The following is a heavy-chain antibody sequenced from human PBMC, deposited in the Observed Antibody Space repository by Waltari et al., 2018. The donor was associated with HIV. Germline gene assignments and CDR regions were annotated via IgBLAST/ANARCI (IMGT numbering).Heavy chain of an antibody. Sequence: QVQLVQSGAEVKKPGSSVRVSCRTSGGTLSSFSISWVRQAPGQGLEWMAGFIPMYGFTNYAQKFLDRFTITADGSYMELRSLTSEDTAVYYCARGTLRQRDYYYYYGMDVWGQGTTVTVSS. V-gene: IGHV1-69*01. CDR3: ARGTLRQRDYYYYYGMDV. CDR1: GGTLSSFS. CDR2: FIPMYGFT. J-gene: IGHJ6*02. D-gene: IGHD3-10*01.